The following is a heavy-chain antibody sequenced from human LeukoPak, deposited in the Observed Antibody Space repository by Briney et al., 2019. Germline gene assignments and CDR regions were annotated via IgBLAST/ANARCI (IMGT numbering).Heavy chain of an antibody. Sequence: GGSLRLTCAASGFTFSSCSMNWVRQAPGKGLEWVSYISSSSSTIYYADSVKGRFTISRDNAQNSLYLQMNSLRDEDTAVYYCATSGSYRFDYWGQGTLVTVSS. CDR2: ISSSSSTI. CDR1: GFTFSSCS. CDR3: ATSGSYRFDY. V-gene: IGHV3-48*02. J-gene: IGHJ4*02. D-gene: IGHD1-26*01.